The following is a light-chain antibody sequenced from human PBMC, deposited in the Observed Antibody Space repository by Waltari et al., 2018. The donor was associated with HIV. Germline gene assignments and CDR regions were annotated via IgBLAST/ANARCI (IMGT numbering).Light chain of an antibody. V-gene: IGLV1-40*01. CDR2: GNT. Sequence: QSVLTQPPSVSGAPGQNVTVSCPGSSSNIGTNYDFHWYQFLPGEVPKLLIYGNTIRPAGVPGRFSGSSSGTSASLAITGLQPADEADYYCQSYDNTVNGWVFGGGTRVTV. J-gene: IGLJ3*02. CDR1: SSNIGTNYD. CDR3: QSYDNTVNGWV.